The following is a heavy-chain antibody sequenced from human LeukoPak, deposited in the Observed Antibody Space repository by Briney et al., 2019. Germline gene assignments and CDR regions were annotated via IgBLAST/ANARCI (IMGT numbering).Heavy chain of an antibody. V-gene: IGHV3-7*01. Sequence: GGSLRLSCAASGFTFSSYWVSWVRQAPGKGLEWVANIKQDGSEKYYVDSVKGRFTISRDNAKNSLYLQMNSLRAEDTAVYYCARDGYCSSTSCYVGYYGMDVWGQGTTVTVSS. D-gene: IGHD2-2*01. CDR3: ARDGYCSSTSCYVGYYGMDV. CDR2: IKQDGSEK. J-gene: IGHJ6*02. CDR1: GFTFSSYW.